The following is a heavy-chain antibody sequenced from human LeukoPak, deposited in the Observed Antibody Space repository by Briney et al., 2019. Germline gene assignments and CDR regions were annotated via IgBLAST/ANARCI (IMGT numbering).Heavy chain of an antibody. V-gene: IGHV3-7*01. CDR3: ARDDYYDSSNLDY. Sequence: GGSLRLSCAGSGFTFSSHWIGWVRQAPGKGLEWVAHIKQDGSEKYYVDSVKGRFTISRDNAKNSLYLQMNSLRAEDTAVYYCARDDYYDSSNLDYWGQGTLVTVSS. D-gene: IGHD3-22*01. J-gene: IGHJ4*02. CDR1: GFTFSSHW. CDR2: IKQDGSEK.